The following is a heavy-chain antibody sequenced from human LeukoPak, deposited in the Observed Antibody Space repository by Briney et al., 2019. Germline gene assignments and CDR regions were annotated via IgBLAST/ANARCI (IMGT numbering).Heavy chain of an antibody. V-gene: IGHV4-34*01. Sequence: SETLSLTCAVYGGSFSGYYLSWIRQPPGKGREGMGGINHTGSNNYNPSLKSRVTISVDTSKNQFSLKLSSVPAADTAVYYCARGRRDTAMAIAYCYYYGMDVWGQGTTVTVSS. CDR2: INHTGSN. CDR1: GGSFSGYY. J-gene: IGHJ6*02. CDR3: ARGRRDTAMAIAYCYYYGMDV. D-gene: IGHD5-18*01.